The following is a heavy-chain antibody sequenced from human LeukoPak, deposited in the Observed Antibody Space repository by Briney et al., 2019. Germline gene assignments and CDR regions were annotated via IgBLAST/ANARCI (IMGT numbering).Heavy chain of an antibody. D-gene: IGHD3-10*01. CDR1: GYTFNTYG. CDR3: ARGDSGWFGALEFDY. Sequence: ASVKVSCKASGYTFNTYGVIWVRQAPGKGFEWLGWISGQHGKTTYPQKFQDRVRMTTDTSTSTAYMELRSLTSDDTGVYFCARGDSGWFGALEFDYWGQGTLVTVSS. CDR2: ISGQHGKT. J-gene: IGHJ4*02. V-gene: IGHV1-18*01.